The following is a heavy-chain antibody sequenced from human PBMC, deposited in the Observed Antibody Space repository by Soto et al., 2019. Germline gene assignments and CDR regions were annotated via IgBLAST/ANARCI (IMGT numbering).Heavy chain of an antibody. CDR3: ATMRRGRPDDY. Sequence: EAQLVESGGGLVQPGGSLRLSCAASGFAFTTYWVGWVRQAPGRGLECLANIAQDGSQTYYVDSVKGRFTISRDNAKNSLYLQKNSLRSEDTAVYYCATMRRGRPDDYWGLGTLVTVPS. D-gene: IGHD2-2*01. V-gene: IGHV3-7*01. CDR2: IAQDGSQT. CDR1: GFAFTTYW. J-gene: IGHJ4*02.